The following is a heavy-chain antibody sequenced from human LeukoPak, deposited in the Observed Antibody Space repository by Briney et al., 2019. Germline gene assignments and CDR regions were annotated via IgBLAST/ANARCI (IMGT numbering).Heavy chain of an antibody. Sequence: GGSLRLSCAASGFTFSSYSMNWVRQAPGKGLEWVSYISSSSSTIYYADSVKGRFTISRDNDKNSLYLQMNSLRAEDTAVYYCAKDPYGSGSYYYYFDYWGQGTLDTVSS. V-gene: IGHV3-48*01. J-gene: IGHJ4*02. CDR3: AKDPYGSGSYYYYFDY. CDR2: ISSSSSTI. CDR1: GFTFSSYS. D-gene: IGHD3-10*01.